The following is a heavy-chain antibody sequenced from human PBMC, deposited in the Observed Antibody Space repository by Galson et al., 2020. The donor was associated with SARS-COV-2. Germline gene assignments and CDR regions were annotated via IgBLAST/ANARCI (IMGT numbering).Heavy chain of an antibody. D-gene: IGHD2-2*01. J-gene: IGHJ3*01. Sequence: GGSLRLSCAASGFTFSSYGMHWVRQAPGKGLEWVALIWYEGRNTYYADSVKGRFTISRDNSKNTLYLQMNSLRAEDTAVYYCARDPPAYCSRTTCPGYTLDVWGQGTVVTVSS. CDR1: GFTFSSYG. CDR3: ARDPPAYCSRTTCPGYTLDV. CDR2: IWYEGRNT. V-gene: IGHV3-33*01.